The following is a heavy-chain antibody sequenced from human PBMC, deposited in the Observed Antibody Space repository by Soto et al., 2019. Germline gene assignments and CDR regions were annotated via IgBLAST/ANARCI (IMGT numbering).Heavy chain of an antibody. CDR3: VKGGAWFGEVFP. CDR2: ISNSGRTI. J-gene: IGHJ5*02. CDR1: GFSFSDYY. D-gene: IGHD3-10*01. Sequence: QVQLVESGGGLVKPGGSLRLSCAASGFSFSDYYLTWVRQAPGKGLEWVSYISNSGRTIYYANSVKGRFTISRDNAKNTLYLQMNSLRADDTAVYYCVKGGAWFGEVFPFGQGTLVTVSS. V-gene: IGHV3-11*01.